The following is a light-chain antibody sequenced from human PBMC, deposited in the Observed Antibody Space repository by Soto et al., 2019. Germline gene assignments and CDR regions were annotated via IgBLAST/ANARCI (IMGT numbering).Light chain of an antibody. J-gene: IGKJ1*01. CDR1: QSVSSSY. CDR3: QQYGSSPWT. Sequence: EIVLTQSPGTLSLSPGERATLSCRASQSVSSSYLAWYQQKPGQAPRLLIYGASSRATGIPDRFSGSGSGTGFTLTISRLEPEDFAVYYCQQYGSSPWTFCQGTKVEIK. V-gene: IGKV3-20*01. CDR2: GAS.